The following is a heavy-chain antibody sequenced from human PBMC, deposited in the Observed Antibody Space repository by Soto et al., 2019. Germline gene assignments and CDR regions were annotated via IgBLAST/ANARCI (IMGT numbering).Heavy chain of an antibody. CDR3: VREYN. J-gene: IGHJ4*01. CDR1: GFSFATNW. V-gene: IGHV3-7*01. CDR2: IKEDGGVR. Sequence: EVQQVESGGGLVQPGDSLRLSCAASGFSFATNWKSWVRRAPGKGLDWVASIKEDGGVRYYADSVQGRFTISRDNAKQSLYLQMDNLRGEDTAIYHCVREYNWGHGTLVTVSS. D-gene: IGHD5-18*01.